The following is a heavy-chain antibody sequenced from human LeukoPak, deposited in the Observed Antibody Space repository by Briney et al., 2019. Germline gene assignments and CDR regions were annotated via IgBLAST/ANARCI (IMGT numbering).Heavy chain of an antibody. V-gene: IGHV3-23*01. D-gene: IGHD3-9*01. J-gene: IGHJ4*02. Sequence: SSSSYYWGWIRQPPGKGLEWVSTSGGTTYYADSVKGRFTISRDFSQNTLYLQMTSLTAEDTAVYYCAKERPDICWGQGTLVTVSS. CDR3: AKERPDIC. CDR2: SGGTT. CDR1: SSSSYY.